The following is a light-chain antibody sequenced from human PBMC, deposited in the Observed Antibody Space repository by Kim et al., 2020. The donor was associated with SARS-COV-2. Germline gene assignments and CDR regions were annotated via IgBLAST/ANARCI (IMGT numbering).Light chain of an antibody. CDR1: QRVSTS. Sequence: IQMTQSPSTLSASIGDRATITCRASQRVSTSLAWYQQKPGKAPSLLIYDASTLESGVPPRFSGSGSGTEFTLTICSLQPDDFATYYCHQYYRYPLAFGGGTKVEIK. CDR3: HQYYRYPLA. J-gene: IGKJ4*01. V-gene: IGKV1-5*01. CDR2: DAS.